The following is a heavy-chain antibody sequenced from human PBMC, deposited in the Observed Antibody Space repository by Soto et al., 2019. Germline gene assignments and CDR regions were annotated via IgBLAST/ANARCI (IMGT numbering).Heavy chain of an antibody. D-gene: IGHD5-12*01. J-gene: IGHJ6*02. CDR1: GGTFSSYA. CDR2: IIPIFGSA. CDR3: AREPAALAGYSGYDLIYYYGMDV. Sequence: SVKVSCKASGGTFSSYAISWVRQAPGQGLEWMGGIIPIFGSANYAQKFQGRVTITADESASTAYMELSSLRSEDTAVYYCAREPAALAGYSGYDLIYYYGMDVWGQGTTVTVSS. V-gene: IGHV1-69*13.